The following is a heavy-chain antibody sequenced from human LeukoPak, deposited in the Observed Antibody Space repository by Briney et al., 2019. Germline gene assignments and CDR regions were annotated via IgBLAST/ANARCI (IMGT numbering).Heavy chain of an antibody. V-gene: IGHV3-15*01. CDR2: IKSKTDGGTT. CDR1: GFIFRNAW. CDR3: TTDHYCSSTSCIFDY. J-gene: IGHJ4*02. Sequence: GGSLRLSCAVSGFIFRNAWMSWVRQAPGKGLEWVGRIKSKTDGGTTDYAAPVKGRFTISRDDSKNTLYLQMNSLKTEDTAVYYCTTDHYCSSTSCIFDYWSQGTLVTVSS. D-gene: IGHD2-2*01.